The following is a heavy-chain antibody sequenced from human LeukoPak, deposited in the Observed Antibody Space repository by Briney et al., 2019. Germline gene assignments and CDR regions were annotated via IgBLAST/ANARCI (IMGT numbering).Heavy chain of an antibody. CDR2: INPSGTST. V-gene: IGHV1-46*01. CDR1: GYTFTNYY. D-gene: IGHD4-11*01. J-gene: IGHJ3*02. Sequence: GASVKVSCKASGYTFTNYYIHWVRQAPGQGLEWMGKINPSGTSTSYAQKFQGRVTMTRDMSTSTVYMELSSLRSEDTAVYYCARAPLYDYRADDAFDIWGQGTMVTVSS. CDR3: ARAPLYDYRADDAFDI.